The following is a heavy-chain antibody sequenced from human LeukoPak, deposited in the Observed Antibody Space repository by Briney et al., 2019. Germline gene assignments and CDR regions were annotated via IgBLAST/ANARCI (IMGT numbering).Heavy chain of an antibody. CDR3: ARSTQGDGSDY. CDR1: GYTFTIYA. V-gene: IGHV1-3*01. J-gene: IGHJ4*02. Sequence: VASVTVSCKASGYTFTIYAMHWVRQAPGQRLEWMGWINACNGNTKYSQKFQGRVTVARDTSASTAYMELSSLRSEDTAVYYCARSTQGDGSDYWGQGTLVTVSS. CDR2: INACNGNT.